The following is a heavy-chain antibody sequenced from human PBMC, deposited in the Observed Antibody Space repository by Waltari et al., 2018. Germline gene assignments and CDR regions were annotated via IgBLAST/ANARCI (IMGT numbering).Heavy chain of an antibody. D-gene: IGHD3-3*02. CDR2: ISWNSGSM. J-gene: IGHJ6*02. Sequence: EVQLVESGGGLVQPGRSLRLSCAASGFTFDDYAMHWVRQAPGKGLEWVSGISWNSGSMGYADSVKGRFTISRDNAKNSLYLQMNSLRAEDTALYYCAKGTFLEWLSYGMDVWGQGTTVTVSS. CDR3: AKGTFLEWLSYGMDV. V-gene: IGHV3-9*01. CDR1: GFTFDDYA.